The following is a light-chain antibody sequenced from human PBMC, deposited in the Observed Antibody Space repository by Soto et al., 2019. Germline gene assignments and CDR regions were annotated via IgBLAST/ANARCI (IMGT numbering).Light chain of an antibody. Sequence: DIQMTQSPSTLSASVGDRVTITCRASQSISIWLAWYQQKPGKAPNLLIYKASNLESGVPSRFSGSGSGTEFTLTFGTLQLDDFAPNYGKRCYIYPWTFGQGTKVE. CDR3: KRCYIYPWT. CDR1: QSISIW. J-gene: IGKJ1*01. CDR2: KAS. V-gene: IGKV1-5*03.